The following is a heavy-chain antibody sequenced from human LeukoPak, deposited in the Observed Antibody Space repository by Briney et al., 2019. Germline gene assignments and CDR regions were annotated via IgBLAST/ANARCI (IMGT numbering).Heavy chain of an antibody. Sequence: SGGSLRLSCAASGFTFSSYSMNWVRRAPGKGLEWVSSISSSSSYIYYADSVKGRFTISRDNAKNSLYLQMNSLRAEDTAVYYCARTPSSTPRFDIWGQGTMVTVSS. J-gene: IGHJ3*02. CDR3: ARTPSSTPRFDI. V-gene: IGHV3-21*01. CDR1: GFTFSSYS. CDR2: ISSSSSYI. D-gene: IGHD2-2*01.